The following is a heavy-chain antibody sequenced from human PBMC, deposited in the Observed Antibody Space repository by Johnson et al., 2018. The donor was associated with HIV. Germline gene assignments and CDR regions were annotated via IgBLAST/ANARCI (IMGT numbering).Heavy chain of an antibody. J-gene: IGHJ3*02. CDR2: IHSGDKT. V-gene: IGHV3-NL1*01. D-gene: IGHD1-26*01. CDR1: GFTFSSYA. Sequence: QVQLVESGGGVVQPGGSLRLSCAASGFTFSSYAMHWVRQAPGKGLEWVSVIHSGDKTYYADSVKGRFIVSKDNSKNTLYLQMSSLRAEDTAVYYCAREGAPSARDFGAFDIWGQGTMVTVSS. CDR3: AREGAPSARDFGAFDI.